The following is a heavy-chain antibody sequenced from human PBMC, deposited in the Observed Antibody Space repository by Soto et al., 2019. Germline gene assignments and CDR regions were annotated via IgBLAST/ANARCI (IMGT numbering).Heavy chain of an antibody. V-gene: IGHV4-30-4*01. Sequence: SETLSLTCTVSGGSISSGDYYWSWIRQPPGKGLEWIGYIYYSGSTYYNPSLKSRVTISVDTSKNQFSLKLSSVTAADKAVYYWARVYDFSTGYLHYSGMDVWGQGTTVTVSS. J-gene: IGHJ6*02. D-gene: IGHD3-3*01. CDR3: ARVYDFSTGYLHYSGMDV. CDR1: GGSISSGDYY. CDR2: IYYSGST.